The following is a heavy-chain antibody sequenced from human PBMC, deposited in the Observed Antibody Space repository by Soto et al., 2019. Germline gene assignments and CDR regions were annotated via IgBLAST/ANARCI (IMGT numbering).Heavy chain of an antibody. V-gene: IGHV3-30-3*01. Sequence: QVQLVESGGGVVQPGRSLRLSCAASGFTFSSYAMHWVRQAPGKGLEWVAVISYDGSNKYYADSVKGRFTISRDNSKNTLYLQMNSLRAEDTAVYYCAPLRGEYSSSSGGYWGQGTLVTVSS. D-gene: IGHD6-6*01. CDR1: GFTFSSYA. J-gene: IGHJ4*02. CDR3: APLRGEYSSSSGGY. CDR2: ISYDGSNK.